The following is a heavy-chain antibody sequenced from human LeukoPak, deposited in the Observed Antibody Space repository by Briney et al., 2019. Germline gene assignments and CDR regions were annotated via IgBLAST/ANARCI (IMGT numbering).Heavy chain of an antibody. D-gene: IGHD6-13*01. CDR1: GFTFSSYG. V-gene: IGHV3-30*18. Sequence: GRSLRLSCAASGFTFSSYGMHWVRQAPGKGLEWVAVISYDGSNKYYADSVKGRFTISRDNSKNTLYLQMNSPRAEDTAVYYCAKEGEAAGLNDYWGQGTLVNVSS. CDR3: AKEGEAAGLNDY. CDR2: ISYDGSNK. J-gene: IGHJ4*02.